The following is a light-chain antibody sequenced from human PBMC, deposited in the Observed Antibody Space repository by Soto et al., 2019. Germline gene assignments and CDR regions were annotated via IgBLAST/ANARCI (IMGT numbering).Light chain of an antibody. CDR3: SSYVCSNNCEV. Sequence: QSALTQPPSASGSPGQSVTISCTGTSSDVGGYNYVSWYQQHPGKAPKRVIYEVSKRPSGVPDRFSGSKSGNTASLTVSGLQAEDEDEYDCSSYVCSNNCEVFGGGTKVTVL. CDR2: EVS. CDR1: SSDVGGYNY. V-gene: IGLV2-8*01. J-gene: IGLJ3*02.